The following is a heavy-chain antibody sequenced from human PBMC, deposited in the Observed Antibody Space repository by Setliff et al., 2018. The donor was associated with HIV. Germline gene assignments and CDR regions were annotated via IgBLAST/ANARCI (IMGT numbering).Heavy chain of an antibody. CDR3: AKSFNSGPTNWNIDV. J-gene: IGHJ6*03. CDR1: GFTFSSYG. D-gene: IGHD1-20*01. CDR2: IHYDVSSK. Sequence: LRLSCAAFGFTFSSYGMHWVRQAPGKGLEWVAFIHYDVSSKYYGDSVKGRFTISRDNSRNTLYLQMNSLRSEDTAVYFCAKSFNSGPTNWNIDVWGTGTTVTVSS. V-gene: IGHV3-30*02.